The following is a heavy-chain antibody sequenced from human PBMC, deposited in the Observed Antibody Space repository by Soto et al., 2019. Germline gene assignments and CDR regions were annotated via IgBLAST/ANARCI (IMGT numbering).Heavy chain of an antibody. V-gene: IGHV1-69*01. J-gene: IGHJ4*02. CDR3: ALGLRGYHIDS. CDR1: GDTLSNYA. D-gene: IGHD2-15*01. Sequence: QVHLLQSGSEVKKPGSSVKVSCRASGDTLSNYAFSWVRQAPGQGLEWMGGIIPIFGTTSYAQKLQGRVILTADESTTTVYMELMSLRSEDTALYFCALGLRGYHIDSWGQGTQVIVSS. CDR2: IIPIFGTT.